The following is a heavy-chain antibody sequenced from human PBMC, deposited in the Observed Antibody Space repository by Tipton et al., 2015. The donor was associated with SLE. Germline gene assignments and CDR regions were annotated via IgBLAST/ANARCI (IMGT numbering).Heavy chain of an antibody. CDR2: IYPADSDT. CDR1: GYSFTNYW. J-gene: IGHJ4*02. D-gene: IGHD1-14*01. V-gene: IGHV5-51*03. Sequence: QLVQSGAEVKKPGESLKISCKGSGYSFTNYWIGWVRQMPGKGLEWMGIIYPADSDTRYSPSLEGQVTISADNSINTAYLQWSSLKASDTAIYYCATVPVITDSGHYFDYWGQGTLVTVSS. CDR3: ATVPVITDSGHYFDY.